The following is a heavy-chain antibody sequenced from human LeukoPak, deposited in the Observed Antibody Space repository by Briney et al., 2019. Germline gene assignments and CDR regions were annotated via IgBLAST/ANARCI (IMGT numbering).Heavy chain of an antibody. CDR2: INHSGST. CDR3: ATHLFGY. Sequence: QSSETLSLTCAVYGGSFSGYYWSWIRQPPGKGLEWIGEINHSGSTNYNPSLKSRVTISVDTSKNQFSLKLSSVTAADTAVYYCATHLFGYWGQGTLVTVSS. D-gene: IGHD2-21*01. CDR1: GGSFSGYY. J-gene: IGHJ4*02. V-gene: IGHV4-34*01.